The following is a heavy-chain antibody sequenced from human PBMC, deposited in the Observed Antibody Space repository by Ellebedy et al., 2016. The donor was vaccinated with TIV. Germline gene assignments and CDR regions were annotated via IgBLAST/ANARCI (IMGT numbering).Heavy chain of an antibody. J-gene: IGHJ6*02. Sequence: GESLKISCVASGFTFSDHYMEWVRQAPGKGLEWVGRSRNKANSYTTEYAASVKGRFTISRDDSKNSLYLQMSSLETEDTAVYYCARHPSVAGPGDVWGQGTTVTVSS. D-gene: IGHD6-19*01. CDR3: ARHPSVAGPGDV. V-gene: IGHV3-72*01. CDR2: SRNKANSYTT. CDR1: GFTFSDHY.